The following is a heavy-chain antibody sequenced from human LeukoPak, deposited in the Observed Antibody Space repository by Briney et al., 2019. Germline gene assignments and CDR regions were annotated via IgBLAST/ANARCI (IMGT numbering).Heavy chain of an antibody. D-gene: IGHD2-15*01. V-gene: IGHV4-4*07. CDR2: IYTSGST. CDR1: GGSISSYY. J-gene: IGHJ6*03. Sequence: SETLSLTCTVSGGSISSYYWSWIRQPAGKGLEWIGRIYTSGSTNYNPSLKSRVTMSVDTSKNQFSLKLSSVTAADTAVYYCARANFRYCSGGSCSNYMDVWGKGTTVTISS. CDR3: ARANFRYCSGGSCSNYMDV.